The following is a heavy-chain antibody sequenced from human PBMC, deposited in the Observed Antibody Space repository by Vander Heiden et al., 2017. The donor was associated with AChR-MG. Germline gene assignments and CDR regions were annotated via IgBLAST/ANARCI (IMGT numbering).Heavy chain of an antibody. V-gene: IGHV4-39*01. J-gene: IGHJ4*02. CDR2: IYYSGST. CDR1: GGSISSSSYY. CDR3: ARLCPNWGRWCVDY. D-gene: IGHD7-27*01. Sequence: QLQLQESGPGLVKPSETLSLTCTVSGGSISSSSYYWGWIRQPPGKGLEWIGSIYYSGSTYYNPSLKSRVTISVDTSKNQFSLKLSSVTAADTAVYYCARLCPNWGRWCVDYWGQGTLVTVSS.